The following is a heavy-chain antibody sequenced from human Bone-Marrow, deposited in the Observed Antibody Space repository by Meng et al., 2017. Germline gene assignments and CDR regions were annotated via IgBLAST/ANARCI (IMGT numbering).Heavy chain of an antibody. CDR3: ARYRPIIYDILTGQGPRAAFDI. D-gene: IGHD3-9*01. Sequence: SETLSLTCTVSGGSISSYYWSWIRQPPGKGLEWIGYIYYSGSTNYNPSLKSRVTISVDTSKNQFSLKLSSVTAADTAVYYCARYRPIIYDILTGQGPRAAFDIWGQGTMVTGSS. J-gene: IGHJ3*02. CDR1: GGSISSYY. CDR2: IYYSGST. V-gene: IGHV4-59*01.